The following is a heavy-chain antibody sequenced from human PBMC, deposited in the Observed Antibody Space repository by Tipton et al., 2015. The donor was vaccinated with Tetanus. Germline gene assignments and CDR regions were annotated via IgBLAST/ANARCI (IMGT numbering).Heavy chain of an antibody. V-gene: IGHV6-1*01. D-gene: IGHD6-19*01. CDR3: ARVLRITVSGPPYSYTAMDV. CDR2: THFRSKWYS. J-gene: IGHJ6*02. Sequence: GLVKPSQTLSLTCAISGDSVSRTSVSWLWIRQSPSRGLECLGRTHFRSKWYSDYAQSVKSRITINPDTSKNQFSLQLNSVTPEDTAVYYCARVLRITVSGPPYSYTAMDVWGQGTTVTVSS. CDR1: GDSVSRTSVS.